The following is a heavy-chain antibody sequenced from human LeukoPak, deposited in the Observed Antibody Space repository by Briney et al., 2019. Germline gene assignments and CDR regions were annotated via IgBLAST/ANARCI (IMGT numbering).Heavy chain of an antibody. J-gene: IGHJ4*02. Sequence: GGSLRLSCAASGFTFSSYAMSWVRQAPGKGLEWVSAISGSGGSTYYADSVKGRFTISRDNSKDTLYLQMNSLRAEDTAVYYCAKGMYYYGSGSYYIVDYWGQGTLVTVSS. CDR2: ISGSGGST. CDR3: AKGMYYYGSGSYYIVDY. V-gene: IGHV3-23*01. CDR1: GFTFSSYA. D-gene: IGHD3-10*01.